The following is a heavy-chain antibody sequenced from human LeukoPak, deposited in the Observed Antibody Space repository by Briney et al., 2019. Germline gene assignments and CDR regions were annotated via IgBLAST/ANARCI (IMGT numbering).Heavy chain of an antibody. CDR3: TRLAGGDAFDI. J-gene: IGHJ3*02. Sequence: GGSLKLSCAASRFTFSGSAMHWVRQASGKGLEWVGRIRSKANGYTTAYGASVKGRFTISRDDSQRATYVQMNSLKIEDTAVYYCTRLAGGDAFDIWGPGTMVTVSS. V-gene: IGHV3-73*01. D-gene: IGHD2-15*01. CDR2: IRSKANGYTT. CDR1: RFTFSGSA.